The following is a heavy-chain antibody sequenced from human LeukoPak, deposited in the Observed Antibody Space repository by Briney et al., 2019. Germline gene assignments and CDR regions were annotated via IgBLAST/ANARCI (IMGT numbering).Heavy chain of an antibody. Sequence: GGSLRLSCAASGFIFSNYAIHWVRQAPGKGLEGLAVISYDGTYKYYADSVKGRFTISRDNSENTLYLQMNSLRPEDTAVYYCARGAHKRDDYGGFFDYWGQGTLVTVSS. CDR1: GFIFSNYA. V-gene: IGHV3-30*04. J-gene: IGHJ4*02. CDR2: ISYDGTYK. CDR3: ARGAHKRDDYGGFFDY. D-gene: IGHD4-23*01.